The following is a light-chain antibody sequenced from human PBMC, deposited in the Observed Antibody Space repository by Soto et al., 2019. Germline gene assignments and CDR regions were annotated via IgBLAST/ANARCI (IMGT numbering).Light chain of an antibody. V-gene: IGKV3-11*01. CDR3: QQRFNWPRFT. J-gene: IGKJ2*01. CDR2: DAS. Sequence: EIVLTQSPATLSLSPGERATLSCRASQSVSSYLAWYQQKPGQAPRLLIYDASNRATGIPARFSGGGSGTDFTLTISGLEPEDFAVYYCQQRFNWPRFTFGQGTKLEIK. CDR1: QSVSSY.